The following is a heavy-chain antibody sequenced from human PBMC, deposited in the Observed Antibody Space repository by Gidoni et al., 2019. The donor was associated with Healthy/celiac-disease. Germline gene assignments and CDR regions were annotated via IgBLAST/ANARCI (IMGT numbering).Heavy chain of an antibody. CDR3: ARDPYLD. J-gene: IGHJ4*02. Sequence: EVQLVESGGGLVQPGGSLSLSCEASGCTFSSYWLSWVRQAPGKGLEWVANIKQDGSEKYYVDSVKGRFTISRDNAKNSLYLQMNSLRAEDTAVYYCARDPYLDWGQGTLVTVSS. V-gene: IGHV3-7*04. CDR2: IKQDGSEK. D-gene: IGHD2-2*01. CDR1: GCTFSSYW.